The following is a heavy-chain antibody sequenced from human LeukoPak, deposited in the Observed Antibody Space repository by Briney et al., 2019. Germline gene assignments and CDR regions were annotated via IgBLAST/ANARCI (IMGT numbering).Heavy chain of an antibody. D-gene: IGHD5-18*01. J-gene: IGHJ5*02. CDR2: IYYSGST. V-gene: IGHV4-59*08. CDR1: GGSISSYY. Sequence: SETLSLTCTVSGGSISSYYWSWIRQPPGKGLEWIGYIYYSGSTNSNPSLKSRLTISVDTSKNQFSLKLSPVTAADTAVYYCARVSYSYVWFDPWGQGTLVTVSS. CDR3: ARVSYSYVWFDP.